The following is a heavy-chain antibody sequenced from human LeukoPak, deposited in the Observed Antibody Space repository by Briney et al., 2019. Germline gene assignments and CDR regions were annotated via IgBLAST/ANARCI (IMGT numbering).Heavy chain of an antibody. V-gene: IGHV4-34*01. CDR2: INHSGST. D-gene: IGHD3-22*01. Sequence: SETLSLTCAVYGGSFSGYYWSWIRQPPGKGLEWIGEINHSGSTYYNPSLKSRVTISVDMSKNQFSLKLSSVTAADTAVYYCARHSGYYDSSGYYPHWYFDLWGRGTLVTVSS. J-gene: IGHJ2*01. CDR1: GGSFSGYY. CDR3: ARHSGYYDSSGYYPHWYFDL.